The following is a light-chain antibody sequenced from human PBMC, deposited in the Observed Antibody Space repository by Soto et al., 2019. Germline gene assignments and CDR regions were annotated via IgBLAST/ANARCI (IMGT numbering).Light chain of an antibody. J-gene: IGLJ2*01. Sequence: SALTQPASVSGSPGQSITISCTGTSSDVGGYNYVSWYQQHPGKAPTLMIYDVSNRPSGVSNRFSGSKSGNTASLTISGLQAEDEADYYCSSYTSSSTVVFGGGTKLTVL. CDR1: SSDVGGYNY. V-gene: IGLV2-14*01. CDR2: DVS. CDR3: SSYTSSSTVV.